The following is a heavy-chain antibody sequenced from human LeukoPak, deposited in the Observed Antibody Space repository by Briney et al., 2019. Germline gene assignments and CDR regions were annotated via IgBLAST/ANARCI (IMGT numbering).Heavy chain of an antibody. CDR2: ISNDGSND. Sequence: GRSLRLSCAASGFTFSNYGMHWVRQAPGKGLEWVALISNDGSNDYYGDSVEGRFTISRDNSKNTLYLQMNSLIPEDTAVCYCAKDMGILWWCLGDWGQGTLVTVSS. D-gene: IGHD2-21*01. V-gene: IGHV3-30*18. CDR3: AKDMGILWWCLGD. J-gene: IGHJ4*02. CDR1: GFTFSNYG.